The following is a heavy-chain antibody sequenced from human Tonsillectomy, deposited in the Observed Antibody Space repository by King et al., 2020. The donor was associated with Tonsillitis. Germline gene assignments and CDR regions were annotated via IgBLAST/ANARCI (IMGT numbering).Heavy chain of an antibody. CDR2: IYWNDDK. D-gene: IGHD3-10*01. CDR1: GFSLSTSGVG. CDR3: AHGYGSGQPYYYGMDV. Sequence: TLKESGPTLVKPTQTLTLTCTFSGFSLSTSGVGVGWIRQPPGKALEWLALIYWNDDKRYSPSLKSRLTITKDTSKNQVVLTMTNMDPVDTATYYCAHGYGSGQPYYYGMDVWGQGTTVTVSS. J-gene: IGHJ6*02. V-gene: IGHV2-5*01.